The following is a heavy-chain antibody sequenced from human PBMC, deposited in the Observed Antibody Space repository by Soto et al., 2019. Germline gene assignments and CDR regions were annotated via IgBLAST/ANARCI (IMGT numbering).Heavy chain of an antibody. CDR1: GYAFGAYY. D-gene: IGHD3-10*01. Sequence: QVQLVQSGAEVKKPGAAVKVSCNASGYAFGAYYIYWVRQAPGQGLAWMGYINPHGGGARYGKECRDRLTITTDTPTDTACMELRSLTSDDTAIYYCAKDRVRTPHGADAFDVWGQGTSVTVS. CDR2: INPHGGGA. J-gene: IGHJ3*01. V-gene: IGHV1-2*02. CDR3: AKDRVRTPHGADAFDV.